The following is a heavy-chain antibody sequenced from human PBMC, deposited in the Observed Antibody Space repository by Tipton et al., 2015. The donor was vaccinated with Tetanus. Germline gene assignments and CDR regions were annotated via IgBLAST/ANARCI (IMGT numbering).Heavy chain of an antibody. CDR1: SGSIRSYY. V-gene: IGHV4-59*08. CDR2: VYSSGST. J-gene: IGHJ4*02. D-gene: IGHD3-10*01. Sequence: TLSLTCTVSSGSIRSYYWSWIRQPPGTGLEWIGYVYSSGSTNYNPSLKRRVTISVDTSKNQFSLKLTSATAADTAIYYCVRSYAGSYPYWGQGILVTVSS. CDR3: VRSYAGSYPY.